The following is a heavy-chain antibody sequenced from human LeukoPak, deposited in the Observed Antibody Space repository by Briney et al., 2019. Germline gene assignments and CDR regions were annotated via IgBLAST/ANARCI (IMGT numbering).Heavy chain of an antibody. D-gene: IGHD3-3*01. V-gene: IGHV4-59*01. Sequence: SETLSLTCTVSGGSISSYYWSWIRQPPGKGLEWIGYIYYSGSTNYNPSLKSRVTISVDTSKNQFSLKLNSVTAAATAVYYCARETIFGVAYDAFDIWGQGTMVTVSS. CDR2: IYYSGST. CDR1: GGSISSYY. CDR3: ARETIFGVAYDAFDI. J-gene: IGHJ3*02.